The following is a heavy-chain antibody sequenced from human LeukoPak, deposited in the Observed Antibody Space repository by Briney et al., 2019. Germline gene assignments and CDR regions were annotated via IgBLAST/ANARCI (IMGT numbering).Heavy chain of an antibody. J-gene: IGHJ4*02. D-gene: IGHD6-13*01. Sequence: SETLSLTCTVSGGSFSSYYGSWIRQPPGKGLEWIGYIYYSGSTNYNPSLKSRVTISVDTSKNQFSLKLSSVIAADTAVYYCARGERSIAAASFDYWGQGTLVTVSS. V-gene: IGHV4-59*08. CDR3: ARGERSIAAASFDY. CDR1: GGSFSSYY. CDR2: IYYSGST.